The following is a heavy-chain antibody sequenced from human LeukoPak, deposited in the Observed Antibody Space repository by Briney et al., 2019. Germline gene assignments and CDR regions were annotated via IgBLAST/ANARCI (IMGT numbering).Heavy chain of an antibody. V-gene: IGHV5-10-1*01. Sequence: GESLKISCKGSGYSFTSYWISWVRKMPGKGLEWMGRIDPSDSYTNYSPSFQGHVTISADKSISTAYLQWSSLKASDTAMYYCARQFAEGVQLWLMDYWGQGTLVTVSS. J-gene: IGHJ4*02. CDR2: IDPSDSYT. D-gene: IGHD5-18*01. CDR1: GYSFTSYW. CDR3: ARQFAEGVQLWLMDY.